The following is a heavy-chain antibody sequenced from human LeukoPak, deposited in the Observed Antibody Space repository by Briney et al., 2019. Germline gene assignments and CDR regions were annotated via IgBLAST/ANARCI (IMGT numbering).Heavy chain of an antibody. CDR2: IYHSGST. CDR3: ARYYYDSSGYYGGSAFDI. V-gene: IGHV4-38-2*02. J-gene: IGHJ3*02. Sequence: SETLSLTCTVSGYSISSGYYGGWIRQPPGKGLEGIGIIYHSGSTYYNPSLKSRFTISVDTSKNQFSLQLSSVTAADTAVYYCARYYYDSSGYYGGSAFDIWGQGTMVTVSS. D-gene: IGHD3-22*01. CDR1: GYSISSGYY.